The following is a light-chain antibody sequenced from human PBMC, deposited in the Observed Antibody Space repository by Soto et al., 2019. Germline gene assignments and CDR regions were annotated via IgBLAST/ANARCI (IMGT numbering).Light chain of an antibody. CDR3: QQYGSSLIT. J-gene: IGKJ5*01. CDR2: VAS. V-gene: IGKV3-20*01. CDR1: ESVSSK. Sequence: EIVMTKSPATLSVSPGERATLSFRTSESVSSKLVWYQKKPGQAPRLLIYVASSRATGIPDRFSGSGSGTDFTLTISRLEPEDFAVYYCQQYGSSLITFGQGTRLEIK.